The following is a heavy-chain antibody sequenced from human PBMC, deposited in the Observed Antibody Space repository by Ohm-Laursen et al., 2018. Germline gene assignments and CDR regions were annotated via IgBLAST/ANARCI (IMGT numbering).Heavy chain of an antibody. Sequence: SDTLSLTCTVSGDSISTYFWSWIRQPPGKGLEWVAYIHNRGTTSSNPSLKSRVTISVDTSKNQFSLTLSSVTAADTAVYYCARLRRAPAYFDYWGQGTLVTVSS. J-gene: IGHJ4*02. CDR1: GDSISTYF. CDR2: IHNRGTT. CDR3: ARLRRAPAYFDY. D-gene: IGHD3-10*01. V-gene: IGHV4-59*08.